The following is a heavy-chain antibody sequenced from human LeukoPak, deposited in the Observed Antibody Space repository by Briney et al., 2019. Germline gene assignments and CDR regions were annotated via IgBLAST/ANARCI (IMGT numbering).Heavy chain of an antibody. Sequence: GGSLRLSCAASGFNFADHGMTWVRQAPGKGLEWVAHIKEDGSDKYYVDSVTGRFTISRDNTKNSLYLQMSSLRAEDTAVYYCATWNSDWEFAYWGQGTLVSVSS. V-gene: IGHV3-7*05. CDR3: ATWNSDWEFAY. J-gene: IGHJ4*02. CDR2: IKEDGSDK. D-gene: IGHD1/OR15-1a*01. CDR1: GFNFADHG.